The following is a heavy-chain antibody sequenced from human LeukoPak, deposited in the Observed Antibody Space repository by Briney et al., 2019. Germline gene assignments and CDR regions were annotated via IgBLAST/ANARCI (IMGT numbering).Heavy chain of an antibody. CDR2: IKSKTDGGTT. J-gene: IGHJ4*02. D-gene: IGHD6-19*01. CDR1: GFTFSDAW. V-gene: IGHV3-15*01. CDR3: TSSSAEEWLFDC. Sequence: PGGSQRLSCAASGFTFSDAWMSWFRQAPGKGLEWVGRIKSKTDGGTTDYAAPVKGRFTISRDDSKNTLYLQMNSLQTEDTAVYYCTSSSAEEWLFDCWGQGTLVSVSS.